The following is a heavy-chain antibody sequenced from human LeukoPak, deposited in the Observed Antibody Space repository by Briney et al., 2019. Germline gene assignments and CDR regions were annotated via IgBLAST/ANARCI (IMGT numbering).Heavy chain of an antibody. CDR3: ARGLWFGQLSLFDY. V-gene: IGHV3-48*03. J-gene: IGHJ4*02. D-gene: IGHD3-10*01. Sequence: GGSLRLSCAASGFTFDDYGMSWVRQAPGKGLEWVSFISISGDTRYYADSVKGRLTISRDNAKNSLYLQMNSLRAEDTAIYYCARGLWFGQLSLFDYWGQGTLVTVSS. CDR1: GFTFDDYG. CDR2: ISISGDTR.